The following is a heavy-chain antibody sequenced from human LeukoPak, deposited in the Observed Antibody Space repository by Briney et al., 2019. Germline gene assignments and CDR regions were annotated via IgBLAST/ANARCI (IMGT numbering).Heavy chain of an antibody. CDR1: GGSISSYY. CDR2: IYYSGST. J-gene: IGHJ4*02. D-gene: IGHD6-13*01. V-gene: IGHV4-59*01. CDR3: ARSARQQLLFDY. Sequence: SETLSLTCTVSGGSISSYYWSWIRQPPEKGLEWIGYIYYSGSTNYNPSLKSRVTISVDTSKNQFSLKLSSVTAADTAVYYCARSARQQLLFDYWGQGTLVTVSS.